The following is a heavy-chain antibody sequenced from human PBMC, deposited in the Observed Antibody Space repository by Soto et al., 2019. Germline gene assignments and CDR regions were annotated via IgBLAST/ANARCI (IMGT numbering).Heavy chain of an antibody. CDR3: TRSAISPYGGLIGPFDY. V-gene: IGHV1-3*05. J-gene: IGHJ4*02. CDR1: GYTFTAYA. D-gene: IGHD3-16*02. Sequence: QVPLAQSGAEERKPGASVKVSCEATGYTFTAYAMHWVRQAPGQRLEWMGWINPANGNTKYSQKFQGRLTITSDTSANTVYMELNSLPSEDTAMYYCTRSAISPYGGLIGPFDYWGQGNLVTVSS. CDR2: INPANGNT.